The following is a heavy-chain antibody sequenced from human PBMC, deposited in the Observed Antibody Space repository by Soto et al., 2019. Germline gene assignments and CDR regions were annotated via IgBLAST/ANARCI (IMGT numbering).Heavy chain of an antibody. CDR2: IYSGGST. Sequence: PGGSLRLSCAASGFTVSSNYMSWVRQAPGKGLEWVSVIYSGGSTYYADSVKGRFTISRHNSKNTLYLQMNSLRAEDTAVYYCARTLYGDYGDAFDIWGQGTMVTVSS. V-gene: IGHV3-53*04. D-gene: IGHD4-17*01. CDR3: ARTLYGDYGDAFDI. CDR1: GFTVSSNY. J-gene: IGHJ3*02.